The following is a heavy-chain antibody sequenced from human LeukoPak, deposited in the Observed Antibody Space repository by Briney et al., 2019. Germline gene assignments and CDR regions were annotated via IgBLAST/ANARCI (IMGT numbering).Heavy chain of an antibody. CDR2: IYYSGST. D-gene: IGHD3-10*01. Sequence: PSETLSLTCTVSGGSISSGGYYWSWIRQHPGKGLEWIGYIYYSGSTYYNPSLKSRVTISVDTSKNQFSLKLSSVTAADTAVYYCARFGSGSYYNWFDPWGREPWSPSPQ. CDR1: GGSISSGGYY. CDR3: ARFGSGSYYNWFDP. V-gene: IGHV4-31*03. J-gene: IGHJ5*02.